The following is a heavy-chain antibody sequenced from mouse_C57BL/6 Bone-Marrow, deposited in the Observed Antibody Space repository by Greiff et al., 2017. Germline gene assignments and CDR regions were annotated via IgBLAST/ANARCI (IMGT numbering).Heavy chain of an antibody. Sequence: VQLQQSGAGLARPGASVKMSCKASGYTFTSYTMHWVKQRPGQGLEWIGYINPSSGYTKYNQKFKDKATLTADKSSSTAYMQLSSLTSEDSAVYYCAREGGLRPAWFAYWGQGTLVTVSA. CDR1: GYTFTSYT. CDR3: AREGGLRPAWFAY. D-gene: IGHD2-4*01. CDR2: INPSSGYT. V-gene: IGHV1-4*01. J-gene: IGHJ3*01.